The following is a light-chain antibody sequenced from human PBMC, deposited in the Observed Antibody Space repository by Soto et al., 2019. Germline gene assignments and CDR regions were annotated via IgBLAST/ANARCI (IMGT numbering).Light chain of an antibody. V-gene: IGKV3-20*01. CDR1: QSVSSSY. CDR3: QQYGSSPPST. CDR2: GAS. J-gene: IGKJ3*01. Sequence: TQSPSTLSASVGDRVTITCRASQSVSSSYLAWYQQKPGQAPRLLIYGASSRATGIPDRFSGSGSGTDFTLTISRLEPEDFAVYYCQQYGSSPPSTFGPGTKVDIK.